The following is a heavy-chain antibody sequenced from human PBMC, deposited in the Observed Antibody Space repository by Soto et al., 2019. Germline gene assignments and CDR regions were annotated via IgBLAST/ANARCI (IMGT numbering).Heavy chain of an antibody. J-gene: IGHJ2*01. CDR2: IIPLFGRA. Sequence: QVQLVQSGAEVKKPGSSVKVSCKASGGTFSSYAISWVRQAPGQGLEWMGGIIPLFGRANYGQKFQGRVTITAAASTSTAYMELSSLRSEDTAVYYCAQTLGLASAGPGRFDLWGRGTLVTVSS. V-gene: IGHV1-69*12. CDR1: GGTFSSYA. CDR3: AQTLGLASAGPGRFDL. D-gene: IGHD6-25*01.